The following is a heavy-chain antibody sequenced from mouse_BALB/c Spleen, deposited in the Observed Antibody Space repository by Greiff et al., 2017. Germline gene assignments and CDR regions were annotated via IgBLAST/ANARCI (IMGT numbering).Heavy chain of an antibody. V-gene: IGHV5-17*02. Sequence: DVKLVESGGGLVQPGGSRKLSCAASGFTFSSFGMHWVRQAPEKGLEWVAYISSGSSTIYYADTVKGRFTISRDNPKNTLFLQMTSLRSEDTAMYYCARDIYDGYYGAMDYWGQGTSVTVSS. CDR2: ISSGSSTI. CDR3: ARDIYDGYYGAMDY. J-gene: IGHJ4*01. D-gene: IGHD2-3*01. CDR1: GFTFSSFG.